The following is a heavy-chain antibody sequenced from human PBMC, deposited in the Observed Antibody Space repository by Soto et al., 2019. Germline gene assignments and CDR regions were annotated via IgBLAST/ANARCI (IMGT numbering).Heavy chain of an antibody. Sequence: EVQLAESGGGLAQPGGSLRLSCAASGFTLSGYAMDWVRQAPGKGLEYVSGISSNGVGTYYANSVQGRFTISRDNSKNTVYLQMATLRPEDMAGDYCARRARPDFYDMDVGSKGTTGSVSS. CDR2: ISSNGVGT. J-gene: IGHJ6*03. D-gene: IGHD6-6*01. V-gene: IGHV3-64*01. CDR3: ARRARPDFYDMDV. CDR1: GFTLSGYA.